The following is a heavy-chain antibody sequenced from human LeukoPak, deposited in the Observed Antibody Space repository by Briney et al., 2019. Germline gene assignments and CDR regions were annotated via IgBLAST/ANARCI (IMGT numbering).Heavy chain of an antibody. CDR3: AKDGSGSTTYYYYYGMDV. Sequence: GGSLRLSCAASGFTFSSYAMSWVRQAPGKGLEWVSDVSGSGGSTHYADSVKGRFTISRDNSKNTLYLQMNSLRAEDTAVYYCAKDGSGSTTYYYYYGMDVWGQGTTVTVSS. V-gene: IGHV3-23*01. CDR1: GFTFSSYA. D-gene: IGHD3-10*01. CDR2: VSGSGGST. J-gene: IGHJ6*02.